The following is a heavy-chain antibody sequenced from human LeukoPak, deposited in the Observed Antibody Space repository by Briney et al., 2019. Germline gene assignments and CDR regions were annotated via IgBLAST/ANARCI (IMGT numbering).Heavy chain of an antibody. CDR1: GFTFSSYW. D-gene: IGHD6-13*01. CDR2: IKQDGSEK. V-gene: IGHV3-7*01. Sequence: GGSLRLSCAASGFTFSSYWMSWVRQAPGKGLERVANIKQDGSEKYYVDSVKGRFTISRDNAKNSLYLQMNSLRAEDTAVYYCARAAVSRSCDYWGQGTLVTVSS. CDR3: ARAAVSRSCDY. J-gene: IGHJ4*02.